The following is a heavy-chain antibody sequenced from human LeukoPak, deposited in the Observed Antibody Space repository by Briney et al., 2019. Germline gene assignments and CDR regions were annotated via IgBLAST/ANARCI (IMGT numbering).Heavy chain of an antibody. CDR2: IRSKTYGGTT. CDR3: TGLQGDHRSPTRFDY. J-gene: IGHJ4*02. Sequence: GGSLRLSCTASGFTFGDYIMSWVRQAPGKGLEWVGFIRSKTYGGTTEYAASVKGRFTISRDDSKSIAYLQMSSLKIEDTAVYYCTGLQGDHRSPTRFDYWGQGTLVTVSS. D-gene: IGHD1-14*01. V-gene: IGHV3-49*04. CDR1: GFTFGDYI.